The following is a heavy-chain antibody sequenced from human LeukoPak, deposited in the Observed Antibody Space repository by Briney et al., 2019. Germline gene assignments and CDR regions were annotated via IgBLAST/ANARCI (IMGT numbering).Heavy chain of an antibody. Sequence: GGSLRLSCVASGFTFSSYTMHWVRQAPGKGLEWVALILSDGSNEYYADSVKGRFTISRDNSKNTLYLQMNSLRAEDTAVYYCARGAARVTYYYDSSGYYNLDYWGQGTLVTVSS. CDR3: ARGAARVTYYYDSSGYYNLDY. CDR1: GFTFSSYT. V-gene: IGHV3-30*02. D-gene: IGHD3-22*01. J-gene: IGHJ4*02. CDR2: ILSDGSNE.